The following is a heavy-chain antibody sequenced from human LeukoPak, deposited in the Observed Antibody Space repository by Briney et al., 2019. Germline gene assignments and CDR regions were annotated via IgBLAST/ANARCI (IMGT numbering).Heavy chain of an antibody. Sequence: ASVKVSCKASGGAFSSYAISWVRQAPGQGLEWMGRIIPIFGTANYAQKFQGRVTITTDESTSTAYMELSSLRSEDTAVYYCARDPDCTNGVCLNPVGAFDIWGQGTMSPSLQ. CDR3: ARDPDCTNGVCLNPVGAFDI. J-gene: IGHJ3*02. CDR1: GGAFSSYA. V-gene: IGHV1-69*05. D-gene: IGHD2-8*01. CDR2: IIPIFGTA.